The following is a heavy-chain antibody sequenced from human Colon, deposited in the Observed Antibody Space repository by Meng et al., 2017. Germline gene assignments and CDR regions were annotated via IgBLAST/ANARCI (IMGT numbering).Heavy chain of an antibody. CDR2: INHSGST. V-gene: IGHV4-34*01. CDR1: GGSFSGYY. D-gene: IGHD1-26*01. Sequence: VQLQQGGAGLLKPSEALSLTCAVYGGSFSGYYWSWIRQPPGKGLEWIGEINHSGSTNYNPSLKSRVTISVDTSKNQFSLKLSSVTAADTAVYYCARGRGSYSSIDFWGQGTLVTVSS. J-gene: IGHJ4*02. CDR3: ARGRGSYSSIDF.